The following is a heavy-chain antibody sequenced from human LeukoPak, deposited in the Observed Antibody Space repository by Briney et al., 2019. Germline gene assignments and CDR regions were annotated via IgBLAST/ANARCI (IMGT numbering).Heavy chain of an antibody. CDR1: GFTFDDYT. Sequence: EGSLRLSCAASGFTFDDYTMHWVRQAPGKGLEWVSLISWDGGSTYYADSVKGRFTISRDNSKNSLYLQMNSLRTEDTALYYCAKGAIASGDMDVWGKGTTVTVSS. CDR3: AKGAIASGDMDV. J-gene: IGHJ6*03. D-gene: IGHD2-15*01. V-gene: IGHV3-43*01. CDR2: ISWDGGST.